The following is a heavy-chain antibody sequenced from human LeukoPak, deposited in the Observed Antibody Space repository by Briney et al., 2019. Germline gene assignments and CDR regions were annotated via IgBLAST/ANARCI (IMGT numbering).Heavy chain of an antibody. CDR3: AKNGGSQCYSHLDS. J-gene: IGHJ4*02. Sequence: PGGSLRLSCAVSGITLSNYGMSWVRQAPGKGLEWVAGISDSGGRTNYADSVKGRFTISRDNPKNTLYLQMNSLRVEDTAVYYCAKNGGSQCYSHLDSWGQGTLVTVSS. CDR1: GITLSNYG. V-gene: IGHV3-23*01. D-gene: IGHD2-15*01. CDR2: ISDSGGRT.